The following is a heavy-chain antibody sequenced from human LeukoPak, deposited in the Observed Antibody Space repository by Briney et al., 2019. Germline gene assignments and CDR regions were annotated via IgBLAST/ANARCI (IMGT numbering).Heavy chain of an antibody. CDR2: ISGSGGST. CDR1: GFTFSSYA. CDR3: ARGGGPQGYSSAPPIFDY. D-gene: IGHD6-25*01. J-gene: IGHJ4*02. V-gene: IGHV3-23*01. Sequence: GGSLRLSCAASGFTFSSYAMSWVRQAPGKGLEWVSAISGSGGSTYYADSVKGRFTISRDNSKNTLYLQMNSLRAEDTAVYYCARGGGPQGYSSAPPIFDYWGQGTLVTVSS.